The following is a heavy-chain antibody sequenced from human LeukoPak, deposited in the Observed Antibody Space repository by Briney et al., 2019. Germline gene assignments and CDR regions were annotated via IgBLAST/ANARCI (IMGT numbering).Heavy chain of an antibody. CDR2: IYPADSDT. Sequence: GESLKISCKGSGYRFTSYWIGWERQMPGKGLEWMGIIYPADSDTRYSPSFQGQVTISADKSISTAYLQWSSLKASDTAMYYCARHDMVRGVFSDAFDIWGQGTMVTVSS. CDR1: GYRFTSYW. CDR3: ARHDMVRGVFSDAFDI. D-gene: IGHD3-10*01. V-gene: IGHV5-51*01. J-gene: IGHJ3*02.